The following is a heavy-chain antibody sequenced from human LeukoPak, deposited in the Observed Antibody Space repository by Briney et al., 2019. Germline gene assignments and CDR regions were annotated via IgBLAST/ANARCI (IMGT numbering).Heavy chain of an antibody. Sequence: GGSLRLSCAASGFTFSSYWMTWVRQAPGKGLEWVANIKQDGSEKYYVASVKGRFTISRDNAKNSLYLQMSSLRAEDTAVYYCARDRYYYGSGSYYNRCDYWGQGTLVTVSS. V-gene: IGHV3-7*01. D-gene: IGHD3-10*01. J-gene: IGHJ4*02. CDR1: GFTFSSYW. CDR2: IKQDGSEK. CDR3: ARDRYYYGSGSYYNRCDY.